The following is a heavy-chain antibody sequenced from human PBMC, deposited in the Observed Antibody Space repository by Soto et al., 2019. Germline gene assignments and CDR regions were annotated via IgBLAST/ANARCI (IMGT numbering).Heavy chain of an antibody. J-gene: IGHJ5*02. CDR3: ARVGGTLSNWFDP. V-gene: IGHV4-61*01. CDR2: VYYSGST. D-gene: IGHD1-26*01. CDR1: GDSVNSASYY. Sequence: TSETLSLTCTVSGDSVNSASYYWSWIRQPPGKGLEWIGYVYYSGSTNYNPSLKSRVTISVDTSKDQFSLKLSSVTAADTAVYYCARVGGTLSNWFDPWGQGILVTVSS.